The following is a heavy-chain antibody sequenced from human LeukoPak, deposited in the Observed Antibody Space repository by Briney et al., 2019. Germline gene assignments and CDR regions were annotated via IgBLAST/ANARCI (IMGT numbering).Heavy chain of an antibody. CDR2: ISSSSSYI. CDR3: AREGAAGTSSYYYYGMDV. Sequence: GSLRLSCAASGFTFSSYSMNWVRQAPGKGLEWVSSISSSSSYIYYADSVKGRFTISRDNAKNSLYLQMNSLRAEDTAVYYCAREGAAGTSSYYYYGMDVWGQGTTVTVSS. CDR1: GFTFSSYS. V-gene: IGHV3-21*01. D-gene: IGHD6-13*01. J-gene: IGHJ6*02.